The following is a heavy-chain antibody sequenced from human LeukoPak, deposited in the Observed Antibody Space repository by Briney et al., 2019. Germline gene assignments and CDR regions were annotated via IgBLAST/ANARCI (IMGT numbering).Heavy chain of an antibody. CDR1: GFTFSSYA. Sequence: PGGSLRLSCAASGFTFSSYAMSWVRQAPGKGLEWVAVISYDGSNKYYADSVKGRFTISRDNSKNTLYLQMNSLRAEDTAVYYCAKERRYYDSSGYYDYWGQGTLVNVSS. V-gene: IGHV3-30*18. J-gene: IGHJ4*02. CDR2: ISYDGSNK. CDR3: AKERRYYDSSGYYDY. D-gene: IGHD3-22*01.